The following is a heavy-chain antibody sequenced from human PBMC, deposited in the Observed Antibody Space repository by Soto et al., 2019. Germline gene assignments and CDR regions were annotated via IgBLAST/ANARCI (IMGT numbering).Heavy chain of an antibody. V-gene: IGHV4-34*01. CDR1: GGSFSGYY. Sequence: QVQLQQWGAGLLKPSETLSLTCAVYGGSFSGYYWSWIRQPPGKGLEWIGEINHSGSTNYNQSLNSRVTISVDTSKNQFSLKLSSVTAADTAVYYCARVRSSSWYPYYFDYWGQGTLVTVSS. J-gene: IGHJ4*02. D-gene: IGHD6-13*01. CDR3: ARVRSSSWYPYYFDY. CDR2: INHSGST.